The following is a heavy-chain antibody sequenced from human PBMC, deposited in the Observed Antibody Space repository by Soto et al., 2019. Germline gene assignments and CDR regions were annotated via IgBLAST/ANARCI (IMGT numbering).Heavy chain of an antibody. V-gene: IGHV1-69*08. D-gene: IGHD2-2*01. J-gene: IGHJ6*02. CDR1: GGTFSRYS. CDR2: IIPIFGIP. Sequence: QVQLVQSGAEVKKPGSSVKVSCKASGGTFSRYSITWVRQAPGHGLEWIGRIIPIFGIPTYAQKFQGRVTFTAAETTSTAYMELSSLRSDDTAVYYCAREDRDRETGLVPAAIAGMDVWGQGTTVTVSS. CDR3: AREDRDRETGLVPAAIAGMDV.